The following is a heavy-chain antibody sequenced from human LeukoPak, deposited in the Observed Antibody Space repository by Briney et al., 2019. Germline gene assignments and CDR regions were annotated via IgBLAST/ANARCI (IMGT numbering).Heavy chain of an antibody. CDR1: GFTFSSYS. CDR3: STDAATIDGWRFDY. Sequence: GGSLRLSCAASGFTFSSYSMNWVRQAPGKGLEWVSYISSSSSTIYYADSVKGRFTISRDNAKNSLYLQMNSLRDEDTAVYYCSTDAATIDGWRFDYWGQGTLVTVSP. CDR2: ISSSSSTI. J-gene: IGHJ4*02. V-gene: IGHV3-48*02. D-gene: IGHD5-12*01.